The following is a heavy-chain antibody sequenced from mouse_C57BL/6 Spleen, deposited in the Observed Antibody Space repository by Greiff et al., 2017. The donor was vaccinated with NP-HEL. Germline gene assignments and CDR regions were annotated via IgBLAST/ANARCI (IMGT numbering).Heavy chain of an antibody. CDR3: ITTVVARGYFDY. D-gene: IGHD1-1*01. V-gene: IGHV1-5*01. J-gene: IGHJ2*01. CDR2: IYPGNSDT. Sequence: VQLKESGTVLARPGASVKMSCKTSGYTFTSYWMHWVKQRPGQGLEWIGAIYPGNSDTSYNQKFKGKAKLTAVTSASTAYMELSSLTNEDSAVYYCITTVVARGYFDYWGQGTTLTVSS. CDR1: GYTFTSYW.